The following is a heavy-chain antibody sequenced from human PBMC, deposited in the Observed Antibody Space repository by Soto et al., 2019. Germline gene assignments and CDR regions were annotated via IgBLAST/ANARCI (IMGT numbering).Heavy chain of an antibody. D-gene: IGHD1-26*01. Sequence: TLSLTCSVSGASTVSHYHWTWIRQPPGKGLEWMGYIFNSGTTFYNPSLTSRLSISMDTSGNHFSLELRSVTAADTAVYYCALALGPTTGLDYWGQGTLVTVSS. V-gene: IGHV4-31*02. J-gene: IGHJ4*02. CDR2: IFNSGTT. CDR1: GASTVSHYH. CDR3: ALALGPTTGLDY.